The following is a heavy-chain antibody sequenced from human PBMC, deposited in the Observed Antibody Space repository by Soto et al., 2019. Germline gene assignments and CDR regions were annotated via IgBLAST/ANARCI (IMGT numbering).Heavy chain of an antibody. V-gene: IGHV3-23*01. CDR2: ISVSGGST. CDR3: ATANSPFWSGYQWHCYSDY. J-gene: IGHJ4*02. CDR1: GFPFSIYA. Sequence: PGGSLRLSCAASGFPFSIYAMSWVRQAPGKGLEWVSAISVSGGSTYYADSVKGRFTISRDNSKNTLYLQMNSLRAEDTAVYYCATANSPFWSGYQWHCYSDYWRQGPLVTVSS. D-gene: IGHD3-3*01.